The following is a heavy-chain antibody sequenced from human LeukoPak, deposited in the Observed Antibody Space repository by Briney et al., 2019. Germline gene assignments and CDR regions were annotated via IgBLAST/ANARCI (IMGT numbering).Heavy chain of an antibody. Sequence: SETLSLTCTVSGGSISSYYWSWIRQPPGKGLEWIGYIYYSGSTNYNPSLKSRVTISVDTSKNQFSLKLSSVTAADTAVYYCARSKSRWSFNYWGQGTLVTVSS. J-gene: IGHJ4*02. CDR3: ARSKSRWSFNY. V-gene: IGHV4-59*12. CDR1: GGSISSYY. D-gene: IGHD6-13*01. CDR2: IYYSGST.